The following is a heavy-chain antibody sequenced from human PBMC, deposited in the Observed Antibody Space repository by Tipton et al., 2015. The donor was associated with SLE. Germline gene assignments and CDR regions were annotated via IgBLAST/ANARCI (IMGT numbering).Heavy chain of an antibody. J-gene: IGHJ4*02. D-gene: IGHD3-3*01. CDR3: AGEVDTGFGDGLDYWGQLHY. CDR2: ISRSGSYI. CDR1: GFTFSNYN. V-gene: IGHV3-21*01. Sequence: SLRLSCVGSGFTFSNYNMNWVRQSPGKGLEWVSSISRSGSYIDYADSLKGRFTISRDNAKNSLYLQVSGLRAEDTAVYYCAGEVDTGFGDGLDYWGQLHYWGQGTLVSVSS.